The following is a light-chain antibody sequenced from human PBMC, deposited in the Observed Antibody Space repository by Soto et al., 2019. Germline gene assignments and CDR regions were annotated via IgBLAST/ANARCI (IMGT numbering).Light chain of an antibody. CDR2: EVS. CDR3: SSYTTTTRL. Sequence: QSALTQPASVSGSPGQSINISGTGTSSDIGSNNYVSWFQQRPGKAPTLIIYEVSNRPSGVSTHFSGSKSGNTASLTISGLLPEDEAEYYCSSYTTTTRLFGGGTKLTVL. CDR1: SSDIGSNNY. J-gene: IGLJ3*02. V-gene: IGLV2-14*01.